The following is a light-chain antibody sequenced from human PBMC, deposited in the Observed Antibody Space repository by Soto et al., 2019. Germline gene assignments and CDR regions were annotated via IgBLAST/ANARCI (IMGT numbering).Light chain of an antibody. Sequence: DIQMTQSPSSLSASVGDRVTITCRASQSVSTYLNWYQQKPGKAPNLVIFATSSLQSGVPSRFSGSGSGTDFILTISSLQPEDFATYYCQQSYSSPPLYTFGQGTKVEIK. CDR3: QQSYSSPPLYT. CDR2: ATS. CDR1: QSVSTY. J-gene: IGKJ2*01. V-gene: IGKV1-39*01.